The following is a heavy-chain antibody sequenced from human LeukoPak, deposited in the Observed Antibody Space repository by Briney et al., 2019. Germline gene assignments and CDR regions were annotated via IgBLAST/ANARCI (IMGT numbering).Heavy chain of an antibody. CDR3: ARDRFGCSSTSCYDFDY. Sequence: GGSLRLSCAASGFTFSSCAMHWVRQAPGKGLEYVSAISSNGGSTYYANSVKGRFTISRDNSKNTLYLQMGSLRAEDMAVYYCARDRFGCSSTSCYDFDYWGQGTLVTVSS. D-gene: IGHD2-2*01. V-gene: IGHV3-64*01. J-gene: IGHJ4*02. CDR1: GFTFSSCA. CDR2: ISSNGGST.